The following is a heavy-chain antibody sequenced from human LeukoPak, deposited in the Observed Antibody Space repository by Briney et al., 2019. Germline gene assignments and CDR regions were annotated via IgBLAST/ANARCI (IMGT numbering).Heavy chain of an antibody. CDR2: INPNSGGT. J-gene: IGHJ5*02. CDR3: ARDSSFMWGDYLSHWFDP. CDR1: GYTFTGYY. D-gene: IGHD4-17*01. V-gene: IGHV1-2*02. Sequence: GASVKVSCKASGYTFTGYYMHWVRQAPGQGLEWMGWINPNSGGTNYAQKLQGRVTMTTDTSTSTAYMELRSLRSDDTAVYYCARDSSFMWGDYLSHWFDPWGQGTLVTVSS.